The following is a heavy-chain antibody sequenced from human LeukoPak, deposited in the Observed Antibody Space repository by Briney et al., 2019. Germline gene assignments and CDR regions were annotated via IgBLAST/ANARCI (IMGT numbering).Heavy chain of an antibody. CDR3: ARLGYSSGGDY. CDR2: INPNSGRT. Sequence: ASVKVSCKASGYTFTGYYMHWVRQAPGQGLEWMGWINPNSGRTIYAQKFQGRVTMTRDTSISTAYMELSRLRSDDTAVYYCARLGYSSGGDYWGQGALVTVSS. J-gene: IGHJ4*02. V-gene: IGHV1-2*02. D-gene: IGHD6-19*01. CDR1: GYTFTGYY.